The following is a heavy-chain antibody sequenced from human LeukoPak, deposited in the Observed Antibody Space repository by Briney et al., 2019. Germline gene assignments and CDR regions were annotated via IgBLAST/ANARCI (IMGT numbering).Heavy chain of an antibody. Sequence: SETLSLTCTVSGGSISTYYWSWIRQPPGKGLEWIGYIYYSGSTNYNPSLKSRVTISLDTSKNQFSLNLTSVTAADTAMYYCARDASLQTGAFDVWGQGTMVTVSS. CDR3: ARDASLQTGAFDV. D-gene: IGHD5-24*01. J-gene: IGHJ3*01. CDR2: IYYSGST. CDR1: GGSISTYY. V-gene: IGHV4-59*12.